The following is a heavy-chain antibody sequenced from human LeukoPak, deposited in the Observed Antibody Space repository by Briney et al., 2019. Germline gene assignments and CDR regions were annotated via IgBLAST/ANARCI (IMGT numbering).Heavy chain of an antibody. V-gene: IGHV3-21*01. CDR3: ARQIEYQLLYDYYYYGMDV. Sequence: GGSLRLSCAASGFTFSCYSMNWVRPAPGKGLEWVSSISSSSSYIYYADSVKGRFTISRDNAKNSLYLQMNSLRAGDTAVYYCARQIEYQLLYDYYYYGMDVWGQGTTVTVSS. D-gene: IGHD2-2*02. J-gene: IGHJ6*02. CDR2: ISSSSSYI. CDR1: GFTFSCYS.